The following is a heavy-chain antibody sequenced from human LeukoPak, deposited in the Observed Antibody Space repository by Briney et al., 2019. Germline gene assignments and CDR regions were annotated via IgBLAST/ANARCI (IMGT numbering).Heavy chain of an antibody. Sequence: GGSLRLSCAASGFTFSSYSMNWVRQAPGKGLEWASYISSSSSTIYYADSVKGRFTISRDNAKNSLYLQMNSLRAEDTAVYYCARFLSSGYYLDYWGQGTLVTVSS. D-gene: IGHD3-22*01. J-gene: IGHJ4*02. V-gene: IGHV3-48*04. CDR1: GFTFSSYS. CDR2: ISSSSSTI. CDR3: ARFLSSGYYLDY.